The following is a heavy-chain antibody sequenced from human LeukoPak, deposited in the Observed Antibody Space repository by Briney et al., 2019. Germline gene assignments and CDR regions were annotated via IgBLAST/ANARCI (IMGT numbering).Heavy chain of an antibody. J-gene: IGHJ6*02. D-gene: IGHD3-10*01. CDR3: ARDAEYYYGSGSYSSGIDV. Sequence: LSETLSLTCTVSGGSISNAGYYWCWIRQHPGKGLEWVGYIYYSGSTYYNPSLKTRVTISVDTSKNQFSLRLSSVTAADTAVYYCARDAEYYYGSGSYSSGIDVWGQGTTVTVSS. V-gene: IGHV4-31*03. CDR1: GGSISNAGYY. CDR2: IYYSGST.